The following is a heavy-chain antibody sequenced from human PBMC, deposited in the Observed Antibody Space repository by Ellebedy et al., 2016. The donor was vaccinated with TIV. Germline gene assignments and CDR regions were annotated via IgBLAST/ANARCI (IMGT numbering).Heavy chain of an antibody. J-gene: IGHJ4*02. D-gene: IGHD3-22*01. V-gene: IGHV1-3*01. CDR1: GYTFTRYT. Sequence: ASVKVSXKASGYTFTRYTIHWVRKAPGQRLEWMGWINAGSCNTKYSQKFQGRVTITRDTSATTAYMELSSLRSEDTTVYYCARENRYYDSSGYAYWGQGTLVTVSS. CDR3: ARENRYYDSSGYAY. CDR2: INAGSCNT.